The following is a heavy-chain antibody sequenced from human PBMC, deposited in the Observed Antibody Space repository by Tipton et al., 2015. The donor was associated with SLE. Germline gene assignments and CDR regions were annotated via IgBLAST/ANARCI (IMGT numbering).Heavy chain of an antibody. V-gene: IGHV4-31*03. D-gene: IGHD5-24*01. J-gene: IGHJ3*02. CDR2: IYYSGST. CDR1: GGSISSGGYY. CDR3: AGVEMATTRRGGRDAFDI. Sequence: LRLSCTVSGGSISSGGYYWSWIRQHPGKGLEWIGYIYYSGSTYYNPSLKSRVTISVDTSKNQFSLKLSSVTAADTAVYYCAGVEMATTRRGGRDAFDIWGQGTMVTVSS.